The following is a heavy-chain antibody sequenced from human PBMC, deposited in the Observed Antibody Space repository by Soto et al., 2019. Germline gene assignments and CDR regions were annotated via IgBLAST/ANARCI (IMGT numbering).Heavy chain of an antibody. Sequence: RSETLSLTCTVSGGSISSYYWSWIRQPPGKGLEWIGYIYYSGSTNYNPSLKSRVTISVDTSKNQFSLKLSSVTAADTAVYYCARLGYCSSTSCSRGGWFDPWGQGTLVTVSS. D-gene: IGHD2-2*01. CDR3: ARLGYCSSTSCSRGGWFDP. CDR2: IYYSGST. CDR1: GGSISSYY. J-gene: IGHJ5*02. V-gene: IGHV4-59*01.